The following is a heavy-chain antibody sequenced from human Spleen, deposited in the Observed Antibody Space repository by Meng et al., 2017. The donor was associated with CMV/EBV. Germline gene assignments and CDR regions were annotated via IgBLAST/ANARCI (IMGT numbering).Heavy chain of an antibody. Sequence: GESLKISCAASGFTVSSNYMSWVRQAPGKGLEWVSVIYSCGSTYYADSVKGRFTISRDNSKNTLYLQMNSLRAEDTAVYYCARESTGAVDALDIWGRGTTVTVSS. V-gene: IGHV3-66*03. J-gene: IGHJ3*02. CDR3: ARESTGAVDALDI. CDR1: GFTVSSNY. D-gene: IGHD6-19*01. CDR2: IYSCGST.